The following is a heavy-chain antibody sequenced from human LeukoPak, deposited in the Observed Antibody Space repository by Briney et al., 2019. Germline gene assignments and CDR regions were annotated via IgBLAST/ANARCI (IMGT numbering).Heavy chain of an antibody. D-gene: IGHD3-9*01. CDR3: GKTDIYFNPIDY. Sequence: SDTLSLTCAVSGVSISTSEWWIWVRQPPGQGMEWIGEIHRDGRSRYNPSLKSRVTMSIDYSKNQFSLKVSSVTAADTATYYCGKTDIYFNPIDYWGPGSLVTVYS. V-gene: IGHV4-4*02. J-gene: IGHJ4*02. CDR2: IHRDGRS. CDR1: GVSISTSEW.